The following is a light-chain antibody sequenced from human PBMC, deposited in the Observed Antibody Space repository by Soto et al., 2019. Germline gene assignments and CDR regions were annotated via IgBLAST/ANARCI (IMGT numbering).Light chain of an antibody. Sequence: EIVLTQSPGTLSLSPGESTTLSCRASQSFSSSYLAWYQQKPGQAPRLLIYAASSRATGIPDRFRGSGSATDFTLTISRLEPEDSAVYFCHHYGPSPPHTFGQGTKVEIK. J-gene: IGKJ2*01. CDR3: HHYGPSPPHT. CDR1: QSFSSSY. V-gene: IGKV3-20*01. CDR2: AAS.